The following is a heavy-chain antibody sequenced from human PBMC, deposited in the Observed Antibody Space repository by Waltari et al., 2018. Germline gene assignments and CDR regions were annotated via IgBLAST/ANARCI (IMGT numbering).Heavy chain of an antibody. Sequence: EVQLVETGGGLIQPGGSLRLSCAASGFTVSSNYMSWVRQAPGKGLEWVSVIYSGVSTYYADSVKGRFTISRDNSKNTLYLQMNSLRAEDTAVYYCARFRDYDSSGYRLFDYWGQGTLVTV. V-gene: IGHV3-53*02. CDR2: IYSGVST. CDR3: ARFRDYDSSGYRLFDY. CDR1: GFTVSSNY. J-gene: IGHJ4*02. D-gene: IGHD3-22*01.